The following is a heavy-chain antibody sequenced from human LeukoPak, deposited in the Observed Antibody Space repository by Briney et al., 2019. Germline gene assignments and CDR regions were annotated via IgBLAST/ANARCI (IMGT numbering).Heavy chain of an antibody. Sequence: GGSLRLSCTASGFTFRSYSMNWVRQAPGKGLEWLSYISSTSSAIYYADSLKGRFTISRDNAKNSLYLQMDSLRDEDTAVYYCARAGGYASSWAYWGQGTLVTVSS. D-gene: IGHD5-12*01. V-gene: IGHV3-48*02. CDR2: ISSTSSAI. CDR3: ARAGGYASSWAY. CDR1: GFTFRSYS. J-gene: IGHJ4*02.